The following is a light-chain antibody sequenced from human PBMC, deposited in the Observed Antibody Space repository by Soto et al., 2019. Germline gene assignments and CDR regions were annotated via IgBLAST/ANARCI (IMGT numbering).Light chain of an antibody. CDR3: QQYNSYSKT. V-gene: IGKV1-5*01. CDR2: AAS. Sequence: DIQVTQSPSTLSASVGDRVTITCLASQSIGYWLAWYQQKPGKAPNLLIYAASSLETGVPSRFSGSGSGTEFTLSISSLQPDDSASYYCQQYNSYSKTFRQGTKVDIK. J-gene: IGKJ1*01. CDR1: QSIGYW.